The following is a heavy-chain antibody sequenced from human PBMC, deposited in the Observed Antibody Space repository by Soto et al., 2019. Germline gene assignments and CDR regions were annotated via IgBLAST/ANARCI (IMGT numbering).Heavy chain of an antibody. Sequence: QVQLVQSGAEVKKPGSSVKVSCKASGGTFSSYAISWVRQAPGQGLEWMGGSIPIFGTANYSQKFQGRVTMTADESTSTGYMELSSLRSEGTGVYYCARGVWFGEFTPPSSYGMDVWGHGTTVTVAS. CDR2: SIPIFGTA. V-gene: IGHV1-69*12. CDR3: ARGVWFGEFTPPSSYGMDV. J-gene: IGHJ6*02. CDR1: GGTFSSYA. D-gene: IGHD3-10*01.